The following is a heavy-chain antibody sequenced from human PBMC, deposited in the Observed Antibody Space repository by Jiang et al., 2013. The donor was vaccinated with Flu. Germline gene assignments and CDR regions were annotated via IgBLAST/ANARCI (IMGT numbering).Heavy chain of an antibody. CDR1: GFTFSGYG. V-gene: IGHV3-30*02. J-gene: IGHJ4*02. CDR2: IQSNGNNE. Sequence: QLVESGGGVVQPGGSLRLSCAASGFTFSGYGMHWVRQAPGKGLEWVGFIQSNGNNEDYADSLKGRFTIFRDNSKNTLFLQMNSLRLDDTAIYYCAKEGRGDYEFDSWGQGTLVTVSS. CDR3: AKEGRGDYEFDS. D-gene: IGHD4-17*01.